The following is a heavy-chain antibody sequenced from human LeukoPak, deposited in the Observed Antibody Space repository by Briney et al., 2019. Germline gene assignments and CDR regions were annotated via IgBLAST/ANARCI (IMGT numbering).Heavy chain of an antibody. CDR3: ARVRDWFDP. J-gene: IGHJ5*02. Sequence: SETLSLTCAVYGGSLSDYYWSWVRQPPGKGLEWIGYIWYSGFTYYNPSLKSRVTISVDTSKDQFFLKLSSVTAADTAMYYCARVRDWFDPWGQGTLVTVSS. CDR1: GGSLSDYY. D-gene: IGHD4/OR15-4a*01. V-gene: IGHV4-34*01. CDR2: IWYSGFT.